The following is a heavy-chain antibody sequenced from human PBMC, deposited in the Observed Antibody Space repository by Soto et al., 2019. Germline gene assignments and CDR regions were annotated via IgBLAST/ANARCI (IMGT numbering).Heavy chain of an antibody. J-gene: IGHJ5*02. D-gene: IGHD2-2*01. CDR2: IYYSGST. CDR3: ARVHLVVPAAIWGDWFDP. V-gene: IGHV4-31*03. Sequence: QVQLQESGPGLVKPSQTLSLTCTVSGGSISSGGYYWSWIRQHPGKGLEWIGYIYYSGSTYYNPSLKSRVTISGDTSKNQFSLKLSSVTAADTAVYYCARVHLVVPAAIWGDWFDPWGQGTLVTVSS. CDR1: GGSISSGGYY.